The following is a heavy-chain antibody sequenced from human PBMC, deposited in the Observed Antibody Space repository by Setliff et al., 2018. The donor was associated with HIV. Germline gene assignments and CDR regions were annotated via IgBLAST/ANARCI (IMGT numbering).Heavy chain of an antibody. CDR2: INHSGST. D-gene: IGHD1-1*01. V-gene: IGHV4-34*01. CDR1: GGSFSSYF. J-gene: IGHJ4*02. Sequence: SETLSLTCAVYGGSFSSYFWSWIRQPPGKGLEWIGEINHSGSTNYNPSLKSRVTISVDTSKNQFSLKLSSVTAADTAVYYCARERSLITVRRNFDSWGQGTLVTVSS. CDR3: ARERSLITVRRNFDS.